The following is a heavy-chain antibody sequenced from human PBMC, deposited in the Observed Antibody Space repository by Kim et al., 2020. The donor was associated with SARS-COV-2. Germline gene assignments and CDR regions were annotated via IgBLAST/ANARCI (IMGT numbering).Heavy chain of an antibody. V-gene: IGHV4-39*01. CDR3: ARSGGSPFIGAFDI. D-gene: IGHD1-26*01. J-gene: IGHJ3*02. CDR1: GGSISSSSYY. Sequence: SETLSLTCTVSGGSISSSSYYWGWIRQPPGKGLEWIGSIYYSGRTYYNPSLKSRVTISVDTSKNQFSLKLSSVTAADTTVYYCARSGGSPFIGAFDIWGQGTMVTVSS. CDR2: IYYSGRT.